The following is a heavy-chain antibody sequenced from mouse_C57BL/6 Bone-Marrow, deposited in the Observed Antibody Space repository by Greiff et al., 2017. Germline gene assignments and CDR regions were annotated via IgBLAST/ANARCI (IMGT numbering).Heavy chain of an antibody. CDR2: IYPRSGNT. V-gene: IGHV1-81*01. J-gene: IGHJ2*01. Sequence: QVQLKQSGAELARPGASVKLSCKASGYTFTSYGISWVKQRTGQGLEWIGEIYPRSGNTYYNEKFKGKATLTADKSSSTAYMELRSLTSEDSAVYFCERGGLLWLRRGLVYWGQGTTLTVSS. D-gene: IGHD2-2*01. CDR3: ERGGLLWLRRGLVY. CDR1: GYTFTSYG.